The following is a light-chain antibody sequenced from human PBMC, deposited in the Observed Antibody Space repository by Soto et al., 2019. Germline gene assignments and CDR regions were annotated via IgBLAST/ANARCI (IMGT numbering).Light chain of an antibody. Sequence: DIQMTQSPSSLSASVGDRVTIPCRASQNITNYLNWYQQKPGKPPKLLIYAASSLQTGVPSRFSGSAAGTDFTLTISGLQREDFATYYCQQSYSTLTWTFGQGTKVEIK. J-gene: IGKJ1*01. V-gene: IGKV1-39*01. CDR1: QNITNY. CDR2: AAS. CDR3: QQSYSTLTWT.